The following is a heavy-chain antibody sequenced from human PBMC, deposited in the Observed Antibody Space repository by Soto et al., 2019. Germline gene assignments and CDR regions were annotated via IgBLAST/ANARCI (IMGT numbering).Heavy chain of an antibody. V-gene: IGHV4-34*01. D-gene: IGHD6-19*01. CDR3: ARCGGLRGWYVSSLYYYGMDV. J-gene: IGHJ6*02. CDR2: INHSGST. Sequence: QVQLQQWGAGLLKPSETLSLTCADYGGSFSGYYWSWIRQPQGKGLECIGEINHSGSTNYNPSLTSRVTISVDTSKNHLFRELSSVSAADTAVYYCARCGGLRGWYVSSLYYYGMDVCGQGTTVTVS. CDR1: GGSFSGYY.